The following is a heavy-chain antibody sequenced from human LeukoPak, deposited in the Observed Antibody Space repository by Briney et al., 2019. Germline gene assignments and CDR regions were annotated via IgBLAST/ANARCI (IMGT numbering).Heavy chain of an antibody. CDR2: IDPSDSYT. D-gene: IGHD6-19*01. CDR3: ASTSSSGWYSPPRFDY. J-gene: IGHJ4*02. CDR1: GYSFTSYW. Sequence: GESLKISCKGSGYSFTSYWISWVRQMPGKGLEWMGRIDPSDSYTNYSPSFQGHVTISADKSISTAYLQWSSLKASDTAMYYCASTSSSGWYSPPRFDYWGQGTLVTVSS. V-gene: IGHV5-10-1*01.